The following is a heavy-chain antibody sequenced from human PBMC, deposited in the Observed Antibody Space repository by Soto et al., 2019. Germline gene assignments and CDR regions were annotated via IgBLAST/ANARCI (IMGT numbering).Heavy chain of an antibody. D-gene: IGHD2-8*01. Sequence: KTSETLSLTCTVSGDSVRSGGYYWNWIRQPPGKGLEWIGYIYSSGSTNYNPSLRSRVTVSIDTSKNQFSLKMTSVTAADTAVYYCARDRCSFGVCQYYFDYWGQGALVTVSS. CDR1: GDSVRSGGYY. V-gene: IGHV4-61*08. J-gene: IGHJ4*02. CDR2: IYSSGST. CDR3: ARDRCSFGVCQYYFDY.